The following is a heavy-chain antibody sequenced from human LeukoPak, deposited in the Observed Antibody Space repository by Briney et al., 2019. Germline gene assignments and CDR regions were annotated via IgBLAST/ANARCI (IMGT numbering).Heavy chain of an antibody. V-gene: IGHV1-2*02. D-gene: IGHD3-10*01. J-gene: IGHJ4*02. Sequence: ASVKVSCKASGYTFTDYYTHWVRQAPGQGLEWMGWTNPTSGGTDYAQKFQGRVTMTRDTSITTAYMELSSLRSDDTAMYYCARDLSYYGSGSYYFGSWGQGTLVTVSS. CDR3: ARDLSYYGSGSYYFGS. CDR2: TNPTSGGT. CDR1: GYTFTDYY.